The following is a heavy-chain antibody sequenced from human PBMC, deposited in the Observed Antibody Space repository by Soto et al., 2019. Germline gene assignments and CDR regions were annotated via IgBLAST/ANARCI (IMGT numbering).Heavy chain of an antibody. CDR2: ISAYNGNT. CDR3: ASWIDYGGNSKAFDI. J-gene: IGHJ3*02. CDR1: GYTFTSYG. D-gene: IGHD4-17*01. V-gene: IGHV1-18*04. Sequence: VSVKGSCKASGYTFTSYGSSWVRQAPGQGLEWMGWISAYNGNTNYAQKLQGRVTMTTDTSTSTAYMELRSLRSDDTAVYYCASWIDYGGNSKAFDIWGQGTMVTVSS.